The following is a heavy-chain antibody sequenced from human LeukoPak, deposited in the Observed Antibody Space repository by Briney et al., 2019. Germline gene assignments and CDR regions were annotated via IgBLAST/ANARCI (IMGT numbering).Heavy chain of an antibody. CDR2: ISGSGGGT. D-gene: IGHD3-22*01. Sequence: PGGSLRLSCVVSGITLSNYGMSWVRQAPGKGLEWVAGISGSGGGTNYADSVRGRLTISRDNPKNTLYLQMNSLRAEDTAVYFCAKRGVVIRVILVGFHKEAYYFDSWGQGALVTVSS. CDR1: GITLSNYG. CDR3: AKRGVVIRVILVGFHKEAYYFDS. V-gene: IGHV3-23*01. J-gene: IGHJ4*02.